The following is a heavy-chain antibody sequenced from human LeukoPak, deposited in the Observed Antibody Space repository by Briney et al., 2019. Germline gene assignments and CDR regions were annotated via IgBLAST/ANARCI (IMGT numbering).Heavy chain of an antibody. CDR1: GGSISSYY. CDR3: ARRTLCCGERFDP. CDR2: IYYSGST. J-gene: IGHJ5*02. V-gene: IGHV4-59*08. Sequence: PSETLSLTCTVSGGSISSYYWSWIRQPPGKGPEWIGYIYYSGSTNYNPSLKSRVTISVDTSKNQFSLKLSSVTAADTAVYYCARRTLCCGERFDPWGQGTLVTVSS. D-gene: IGHD3-16*01.